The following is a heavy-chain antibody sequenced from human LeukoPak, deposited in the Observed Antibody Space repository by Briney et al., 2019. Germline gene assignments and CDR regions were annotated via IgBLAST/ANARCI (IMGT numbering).Heavy chain of an antibody. Sequence: PGGSLRLSCAASGFTFDDYGMSWVRQAPGKGLEWVSGINWDGGSTGYADSVKGRFPISRDNAKNSLYLQMNSLRAEDTALYYCARDHQYSNYAFNWFDPWGQGTLVTVSS. CDR3: ARDHQYSNYAFNWFDP. J-gene: IGHJ5*02. CDR1: GFTFDDYG. CDR2: INWDGGST. D-gene: IGHD4-11*01. V-gene: IGHV3-20*04.